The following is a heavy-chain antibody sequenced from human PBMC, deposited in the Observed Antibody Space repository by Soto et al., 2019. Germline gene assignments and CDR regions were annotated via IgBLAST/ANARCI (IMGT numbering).Heavy chain of an antibody. J-gene: IGHJ4*02. V-gene: IGHV3-53*01. D-gene: IGHD4-17*01. CDR3: SKDGSFEDYGDYEMVGLDY. CDR1: WFTDSSNY. CDR2: IYSGGST. Sequence: PGGSLRLSCAASWFTDSSNYMSWVRQAPGKGLEWVSVIYSGGSTSHADSVKGRFTISRDNSKNTLYLQMNSLRAEDTAFYYCSKDGSFEDYGDYEMVGLDYWGQGALVHVSS.